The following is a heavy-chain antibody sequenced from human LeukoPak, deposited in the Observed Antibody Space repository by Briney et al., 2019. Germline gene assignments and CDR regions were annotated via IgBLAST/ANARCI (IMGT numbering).Heavy chain of an antibody. V-gene: IGHV3-33*06. CDR1: GFTFSSYG. CDR2: IWYDGNK. D-gene: IGHD2-15*01. CDR3: AKEISLNDAFDI. J-gene: IGHJ3*02. Sequence: GRSLRLSCAASGFTFSSYGMHWVRQAPGKGLEWVAIIWYDGNKYYADSVKGRFTISRDNSKNTLYLQINSLRAEDTAMYYCAKEISLNDAFDIWGPGTMVTVSS.